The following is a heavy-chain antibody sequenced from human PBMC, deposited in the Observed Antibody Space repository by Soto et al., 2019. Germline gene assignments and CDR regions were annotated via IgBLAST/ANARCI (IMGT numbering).Heavy chain of an antibody. CDR2: IYYRGST. V-gene: IGHV4-61*01. D-gene: IGHD1-26*01. J-gene: IGHJ4*02. CDR3: ARRRYYSGSYYYFDY. CDR1: GGSVSTGGSYY. Sequence: SETLSLTCTVSGGSVSTGGSYYWSWIRQPPGKGLEWVGYIYYRGSTNYNPSLKSRVAISLDTSKNQFSLKLISVTAADTAVYYCARRRYYSGSYYYFDYWGQGALVTVSS.